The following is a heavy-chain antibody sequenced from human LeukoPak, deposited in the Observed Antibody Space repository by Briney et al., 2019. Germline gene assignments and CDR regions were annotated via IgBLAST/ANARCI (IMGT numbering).Heavy chain of an antibody. CDR3: ARRSYGGKDFDY. J-gene: IGHJ4*02. Sequence: GESLKISCRGSGYSFSTYWINWVRQMPGKGLEWMGIIYPGDSDTKYSPSFQGQVTISVDKSISTAYLQWSSLKASDTAMYYCARRSYGGKDFDYWGQGTLVTVSS. V-gene: IGHV5-51*01. CDR2: IYPGDSDT. D-gene: IGHD4-23*01. CDR1: GYSFSTYW.